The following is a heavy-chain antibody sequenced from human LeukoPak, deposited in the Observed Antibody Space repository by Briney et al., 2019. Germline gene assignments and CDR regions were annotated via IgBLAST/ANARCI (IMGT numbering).Heavy chain of an antibody. J-gene: IGHJ4*02. CDR2: IYTSGST. Sequence: PSEALSLTCSVSGGSISSHYWSWIRQPAGKGLEWMWRIYTSGSTNYNPSLKSRVTMSVDTSKNQFSLKRSSVTAADTAVYYCARAPDYWGQGTLVTVSS. CDR3: ARAPDY. CDR1: GGSISSHY. V-gene: IGHV4-4*07.